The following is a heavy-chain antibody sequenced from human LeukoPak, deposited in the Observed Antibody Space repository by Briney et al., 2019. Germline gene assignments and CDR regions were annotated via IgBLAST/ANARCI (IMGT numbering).Heavy chain of an antibody. V-gene: IGHV3-23*01. CDR1: GFTLSNSA. D-gene: IGHD6-19*01. Sequence: GGSLRLSCAASGFTLSNSAMSWVRQAPGKGLEWVSTLSGSGITTYYADSVKGRFTISRDNSKTTLNLQMNRQRAEDTAVHYCAKGIYSSGWRYFDYWGHGTLVTVSS. CDR3: AKGIYSSGWRYFDY. CDR2: LSGSGITT. J-gene: IGHJ4*01.